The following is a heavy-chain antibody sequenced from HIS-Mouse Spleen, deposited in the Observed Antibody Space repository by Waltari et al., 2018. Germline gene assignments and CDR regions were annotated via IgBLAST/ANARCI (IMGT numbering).Heavy chain of an antibody. CDR3: ARGSWNWFDP. D-gene: IGHD2-15*01. CDR2: ISSSSSYV. CDR1: GFTFSSYS. V-gene: IGHV3-21*01. Sequence: EVQLVESGGGLVKPGGSLRLSCAASGFTFSSYSMNWVRQAPGRGLEWVSSISSSSSYVYYADSVKGRFTIYRDNAKNSLYLQMTSLRGEDTAVYYCARGSWNWFDPWGQGTLVTVSS. J-gene: IGHJ5*02.